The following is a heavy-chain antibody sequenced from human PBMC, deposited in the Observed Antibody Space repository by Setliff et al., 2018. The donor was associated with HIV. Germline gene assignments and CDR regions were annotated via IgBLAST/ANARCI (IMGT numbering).Heavy chain of an antibody. CDR1: GVSISSQY. CDR2: IYYNVNN. CDR3: ARDRFGVPAND. Sequence: SETLSLTCAVSGVSISSQYWSWIRQPPGKGLEWIGFIYYNVNNNYNPSLKSRVSISVDTSKNQFSLRLSSVTAADTAVYFCARDRFGVPANDWGQGILVTVSS. D-gene: IGHD3-3*01. V-gene: IGHV4-59*11. J-gene: IGHJ4*02.